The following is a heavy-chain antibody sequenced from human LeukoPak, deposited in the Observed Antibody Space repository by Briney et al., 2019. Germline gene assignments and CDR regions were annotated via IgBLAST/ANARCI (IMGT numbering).Heavy chain of an antibody. J-gene: IGHJ4*02. V-gene: IGHV4-4*07. D-gene: IGHD4-23*01. Sequence: PSETLSFTGTVSGGSINSYYWSWIRQPDGKGLKGIGRIYSSGRTNYNTPLKSRVTMSVDTSKNPFSLRLSPVTDANTAVYYCARGGKATVVTMWGQGILVTVSS. CDR1: GGSINSYY. CDR3: ARGGKATVVTM. CDR2: IYSSGRT.